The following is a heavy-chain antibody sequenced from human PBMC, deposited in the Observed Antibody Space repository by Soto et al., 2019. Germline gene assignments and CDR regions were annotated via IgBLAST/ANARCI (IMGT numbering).Heavy chain of an antibody. CDR2: ISTYNGNT. Sequence: ASVKVSCKAAGYTFTSYGITWVRQAPGQGLEWMAWISTYNGNTNYAQKLQGRVTMTTDTSTSTAYMELRSLRSDDTAVYYCARYYYESKTFDYWGQGTRVTVSS. CDR3: ARYYYESKTFDY. D-gene: IGHD3-22*01. V-gene: IGHV1-18*01. CDR1: GYTFTSYG. J-gene: IGHJ4*02.